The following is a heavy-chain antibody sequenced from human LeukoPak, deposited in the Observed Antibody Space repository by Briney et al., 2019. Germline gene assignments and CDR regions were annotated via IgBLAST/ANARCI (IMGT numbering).Heavy chain of an antibody. J-gene: IGHJ6*03. CDR2: INPNSGGT. V-gene: IGHV1-2*02. D-gene: IGHD6-6*01. CDR1: GYTFTSYY. Sequence: ASVKVSCKASGYTFTSYYMHWVRQAPGQGLEWMGWINPNSGGTNYAQKFQGRVTMTRDTSISTAYMELSRLRSDDTAVYYCARPPLNKYSSSSSLHYYYMDVWGKGTTVTVSS. CDR3: ARPPLNKYSSSSSLHYYYMDV.